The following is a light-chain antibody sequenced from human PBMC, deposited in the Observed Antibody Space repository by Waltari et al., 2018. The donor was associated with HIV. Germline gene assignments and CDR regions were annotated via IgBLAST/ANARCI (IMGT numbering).Light chain of an antibody. V-gene: IGKV1-8*01. Sequence: AFQMTQSPSSLSASTGDRISITCRASQGVSNFLAWYQQKSGEAPRLLIYGSSTLQPGVPSRFSGSGSGTNFTLTISCLQSEDFATYFCQQYYSYPTFGQGTKVEI. CDR1: QGVSNF. CDR2: GSS. CDR3: QQYYSYPT. J-gene: IGKJ1*01.